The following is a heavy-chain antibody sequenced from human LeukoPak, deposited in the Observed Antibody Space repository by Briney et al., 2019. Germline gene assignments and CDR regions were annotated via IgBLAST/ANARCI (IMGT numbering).Heavy chain of an antibody. CDR2: IYYSGST. CDR1: GGSISSSSYY. Sequence: PSETLSLTCTVSGGSISSSSYYWGWIRQPPGKGLEWIGSIYYSGSTYYNPSLKSRVTISVDTSKNQFSLKLSSVTAADTAVYYCARGGDDSSGYPLDYWGQGTLVTVSS. D-gene: IGHD3-22*01. V-gene: IGHV4-39*07. J-gene: IGHJ4*02. CDR3: ARGGDDSSGYPLDY.